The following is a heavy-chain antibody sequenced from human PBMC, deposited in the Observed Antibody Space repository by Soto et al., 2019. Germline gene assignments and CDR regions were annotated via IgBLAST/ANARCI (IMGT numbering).Heavy chain of an antibody. CDR3: ARDTKELRYFDWPSWYMDV. CDR1: GYTFTSYG. D-gene: IGHD3-9*01. V-gene: IGHV1-18*01. Sequence: ASVKVSCKASGYTFTSYGISWVRQAPGQGLEWMGWISAYNGNTNYAQKLQGRVTMTTDTSTSTAYMELRRLRSDDTAVYYCARDTKELRYFDWPSWYMDVWGKGTTVTVSS. CDR2: ISAYNGNT. J-gene: IGHJ6*03.